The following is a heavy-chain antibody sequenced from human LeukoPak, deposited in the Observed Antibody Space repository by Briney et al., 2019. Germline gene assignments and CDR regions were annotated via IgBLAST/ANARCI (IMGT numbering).Heavy chain of an antibody. CDR2: IRFDGNNK. V-gene: IGHV3-30*02. CDR3: AKSGYGDYTFDY. Sequence: GGSLRLSCAASGFIFSSYAVHWVRQAPGKGLEWVAFIRFDGNNKYYADSVKGRFTISRDNSKNTLYLQMNSLRAEDTAVYYCAKSGYGDYTFDYWGQGTLVTVSS. J-gene: IGHJ4*02. CDR1: GFIFSSYA. D-gene: IGHD4-17*01.